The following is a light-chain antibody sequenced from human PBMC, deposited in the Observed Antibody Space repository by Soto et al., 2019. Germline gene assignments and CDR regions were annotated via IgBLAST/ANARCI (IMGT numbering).Light chain of an antibody. CDR1: QSVTAGY. CDR3: QQYGTSPT. J-gene: IGKJ1*01. V-gene: IGKV3-20*01. CDR2: ETS. Sequence: EIVLTQSPGTLSLSPGERATLSCRASQSVTAGYFAWYQQKPGQAPRLLIYETSSRTTGIPDRFSGSGSGTDFTLTISRLEPEDFAVYYCQQYGTSPTFGQGTKVEIK.